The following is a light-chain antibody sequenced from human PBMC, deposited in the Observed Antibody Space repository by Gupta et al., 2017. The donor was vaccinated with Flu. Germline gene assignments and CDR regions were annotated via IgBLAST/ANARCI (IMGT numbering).Light chain of an antibody. CDR1: QSVLYSSNNKNY. Sequence: INCKSSQSVLYSSNNKNYLAWYQQKPGQPPKLLIYWASTRESGVPDRFSGSGSGTDFTLTISSLQAEDVAVYYCQQYYSTRTFGQGTKVEIK. CDR3: QQYYSTRT. V-gene: IGKV4-1*01. J-gene: IGKJ1*01. CDR2: WAS.